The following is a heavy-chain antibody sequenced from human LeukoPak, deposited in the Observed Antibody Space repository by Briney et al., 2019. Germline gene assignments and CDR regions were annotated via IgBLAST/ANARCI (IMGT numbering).Heavy chain of an antibody. J-gene: IGHJ3*02. CDR3: AKPAASGWLFDAFDI. D-gene: IGHD6-19*01. Sequence: GGSLRLSCAASGFTFSSYAMSWVRQAPGKGLEWVSSISGSGGSTYYADSVKGRFTIYRDISKNTLYLQMNTLRGEDTAVYYCAKPAASGWLFDAFDIWGQGTMVTVSS. CDR1: GFTFSSYA. CDR2: ISGSGGST. V-gene: IGHV3-23*01.